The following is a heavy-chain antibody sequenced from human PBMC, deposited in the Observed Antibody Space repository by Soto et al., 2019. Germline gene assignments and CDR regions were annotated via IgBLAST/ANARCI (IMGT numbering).Heavy chain of an antibody. CDR2: IYYTGNT. CDR3: ARYDAESGSNKLDP. D-gene: IGHD5-12*01. V-gene: IGHV4-61*01. CDR1: GRSVSSRSHF. J-gene: IGHJ5*02. Sequence: QVQLQESGPGVVKPSDTLSVTCTVSGRSVSSRSHFWSWIRQPPGGGLQWIGYIYYTGNTNYSPSLKSRATLSVDTSRNQFSLRLTSVTAADTAIYYCARYDAESGSNKLDPWGQGTLVTVSS.